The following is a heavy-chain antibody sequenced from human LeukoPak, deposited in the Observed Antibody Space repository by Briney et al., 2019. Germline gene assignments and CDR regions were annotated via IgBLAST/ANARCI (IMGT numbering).Heavy chain of an antibody. CDR1: GFTFSSYS. CDR2: ISSSTSYI. D-gene: IGHD2-8*01. Sequence: GGSLRLSCAASGFTFSSYSMNWVRQAPGKGLEWVSFISSSTSYISYADSVKGRFTISRDNAKSSLWLQVNSLRAEDTAVYYCARATNGRFDIWGQGTMVTVSS. CDR3: ARATNGRFDI. V-gene: IGHV3-21*01. J-gene: IGHJ3*02.